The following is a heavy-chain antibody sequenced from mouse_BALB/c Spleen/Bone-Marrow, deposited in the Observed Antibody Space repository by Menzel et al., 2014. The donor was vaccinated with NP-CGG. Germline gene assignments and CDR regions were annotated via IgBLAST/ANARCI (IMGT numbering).Heavy chain of an antibody. D-gene: IGHD1-1*01. J-gene: IGHJ1*01. CDR3: TRFGSTYDWYFDV. Sequence: EVQRVESGTVLARPGASVKMSCKASGYCFTIYWMHWVKQRPGQGLEWIGAIYPGNSDTSYNQKFKGKAKLTAVTSASTAYMELSSLTNEDSAVYYCTRFGSTYDWYFDVWGAGTTVTVSS. CDR1: GYCFTIYW. V-gene: IGHV1-5*01. CDR2: IYPGNSDT.